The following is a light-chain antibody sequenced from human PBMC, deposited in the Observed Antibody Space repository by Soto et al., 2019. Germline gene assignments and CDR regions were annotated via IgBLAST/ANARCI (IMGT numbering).Light chain of an antibody. J-gene: IGKJ2*01. Sequence: DIGMTQPPLSLPVTLGEPPSISSRSRQTLRHSTGYNFLDWYLQTPGQPPQRRTYLGSNRASGAPDRFSGSGSGTDFTLKISRVEAEDVGVYYCMQALRTSYTFGQGTKLEIK. CDR3: MQALRTSYT. CDR1: QTLRHSTGYNF. CDR2: LGS. V-gene: IGKV2-28*01.